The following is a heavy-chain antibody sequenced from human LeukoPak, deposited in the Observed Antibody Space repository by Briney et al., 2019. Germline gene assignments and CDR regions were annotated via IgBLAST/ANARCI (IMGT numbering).Heavy chain of an antibody. CDR2: ISGSGGST. D-gene: IGHD6-6*01. J-gene: IGHJ4*02. Sequence: SGGSLRLPCAASGFTFSSYAMSWVRQAPGKGLEWVSAISGSGGSTYYADSVKGRFTISRDNSKNTLYLQMNSLRAEDTAVYYCAKDRTGLYSSWNWGQGTLVTVSS. CDR1: GFTFSSYA. V-gene: IGHV3-23*01. CDR3: AKDRTGLYSSWN.